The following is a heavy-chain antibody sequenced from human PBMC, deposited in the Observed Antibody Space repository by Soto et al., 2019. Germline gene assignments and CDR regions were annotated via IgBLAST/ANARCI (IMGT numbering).Heavy chain of an antibody. D-gene: IGHD2-2*01. CDR3: ARNYCSSTSCYVSWFDP. J-gene: IGHJ5*02. Sequence: SETLSLTCAVSRGSISSSNWWSWVRQPPGKGLEWIGEIYHSGSTNYNPSLKSRVTISVDKSKNQFSLKLSSVTAADTAVYYCARNYCSSTSCYVSWFDPWGQGTLVTVSS. V-gene: IGHV4-4*02. CDR1: RGSISSSNW. CDR2: IYHSGST.